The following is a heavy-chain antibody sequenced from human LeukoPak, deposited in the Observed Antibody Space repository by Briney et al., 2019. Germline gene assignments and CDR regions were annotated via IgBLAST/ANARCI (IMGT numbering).Heavy chain of an antibody. J-gene: IGHJ4*02. D-gene: IGHD3-10*01. CDR2: IYYSGIT. CDR3: ARQRLAGYYGSGSYYPIDY. Sequence: SETLSLTCTVSGGSISSYYWSWIRQPPGKGLEWIAYIYYSGITNYNPSLKSRVTISVDTSKNQFSLKLSSVTAADTAVYYCARQRLAGYYGSGSYYPIDYWGQGTLVTVSS. CDR1: GGSISSYY. V-gene: IGHV4-59*08.